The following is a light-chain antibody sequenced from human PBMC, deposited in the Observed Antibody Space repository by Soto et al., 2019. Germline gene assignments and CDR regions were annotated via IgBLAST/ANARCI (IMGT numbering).Light chain of an antibody. V-gene: IGKV3D-15*01. CDR2: DVS. CDR3: QQYDNWPPRLT. CDR1: QSVSSY. J-gene: IGKJ4*02. Sequence: EIVMTQSPATLSVSPGESVTLSCRASQSVSSYVAWYQQKPGQAPRLLIYDVSKKATGDPAKFSGSGSGTEFSRTLSSLQSEDCAVYYCQQYDNWPPRLTCGGGTKVEIK.